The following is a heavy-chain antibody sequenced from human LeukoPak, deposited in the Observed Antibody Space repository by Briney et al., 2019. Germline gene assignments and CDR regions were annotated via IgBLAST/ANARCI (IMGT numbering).Heavy chain of an antibody. CDR3: ARWFGESHFDY. Sequence: GGSLRLSCAASGFTFSSYSMNWVRQAPGKGLEWVSSISSSSSYIYYADSVKGRFTISRDNSKNTLYLQMNSLRAEDTAVYYCARWFGESHFDYWGQGTLVTVSS. V-gene: IGHV3-21*01. CDR1: GFTFSSYS. J-gene: IGHJ4*02. D-gene: IGHD3-10*01. CDR2: ISSSSSYI.